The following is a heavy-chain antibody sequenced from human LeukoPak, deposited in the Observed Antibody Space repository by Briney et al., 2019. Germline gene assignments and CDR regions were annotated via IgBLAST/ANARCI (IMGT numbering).Heavy chain of an antibody. CDR3: ARAKYCSSTSCPTIFDY. D-gene: IGHD2-2*01. Sequence: SETLSLTCAVYGGSFSGYYRSWIRQPPGKGLEWIGEINHSGSTNYNPSLKSRVTISVDTSRNQFSLKLSSVTAADTAVYYCARAKYCSSTSCPTIFDYWGQGTLVTVSS. V-gene: IGHV4-34*01. J-gene: IGHJ4*02. CDR1: GGSFSGYY. CDR2: INHSGST.